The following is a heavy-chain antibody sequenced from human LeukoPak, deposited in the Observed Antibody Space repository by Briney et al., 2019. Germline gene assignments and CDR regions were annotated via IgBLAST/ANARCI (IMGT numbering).Heavy chain of an antibody. CDR3: ARMKTMIFTLGAFDI. V-gene: IGHV5-51*01. CDR2: IYPGDSDT. D-gene: IGHD3-22*01. Sequence: GESLKISCQGSGYSFTSYWIGWVRQMPGKGLEWMGIIYPGDSDTRYSPSFQGQVTISADKSISTAYLQWSSLKASDTAMYYCARMKTMIFTLGAFDIWGQGTMVTVSS. CDR1: GYSFTSYW. J-gene: IGHJ3*02.